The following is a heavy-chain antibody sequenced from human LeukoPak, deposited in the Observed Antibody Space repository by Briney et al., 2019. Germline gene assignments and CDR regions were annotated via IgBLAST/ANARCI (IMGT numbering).Heavy chain of an antibody. CDR2: ISAYNGNT. J-gene: IGHJ6*03. CDR3: ARFSLGTGYYYYYMDV. D-gene: IGHD7-27*01. Sequence: ASVKVSCKASGYTFTSYGISWVRQAPGQGLEWMGWISAYNGNTNYAQKLQGRVTMTTDTSTSTAYMELRSLRSDDTAVYYCARFSLGTGYYYYYMDVWDKGTTVTISS. CDR1: GYTFTSYG. V-gene: IGHV1-18*01.